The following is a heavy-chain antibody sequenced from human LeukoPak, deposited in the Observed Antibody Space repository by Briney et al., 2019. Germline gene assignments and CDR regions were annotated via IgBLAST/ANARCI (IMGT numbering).Heavy chain of an antibody. CDR1: GGSISSYY. D-gene: IGHD6-19*01. CDR2: IYYSGST. V-gene: IGHV4-59*01. Sequence: SETLSLTCTVSGGSISSYYWSWIRQPPGKGLEWIGYIYYSGSTNYNPSLKSRVTISVDTSKNQFSLKLSSVTAADTAVYYCARDGFGQWLVGDNWFDPWGQGTLVTVSS. CDR3: ARDGFGQWLVGDNWFDP. J-gene: IGHJ5*02.